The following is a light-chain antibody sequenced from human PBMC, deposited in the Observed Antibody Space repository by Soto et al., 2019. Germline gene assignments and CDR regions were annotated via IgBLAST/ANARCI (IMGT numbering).Light chain of an antibody. V-gene: IGKV3-20*01. CDR3: QQYGSSPFT. CDR1: QSVSSSY. CDR2: GAS. Sequence: EIVLTQSPGTLSLSPGERATLSCRASQSVSSSYLAWYQQKPGQAPRLLIYGASSRATGIPDRSNGSGSGTDFTLTISRLEPEDFAVYYFQQYGSSPFTFGPGTKVDIK. J-gene: IGKJ3*01.